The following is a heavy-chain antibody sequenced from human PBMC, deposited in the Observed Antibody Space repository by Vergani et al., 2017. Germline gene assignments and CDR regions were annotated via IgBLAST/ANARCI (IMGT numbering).Heavy chain of an antibody. CDR3: VKGAFAGTPNNWLAP. Sequence: QMQVKESGGGVVQPGGSLRLSCSASGCTFRSNGMHWVRQAPGKGLEWVAFIRYDGSRTHYVDSVKGRFTISRDNSNNTMYLQMNNLRPEDTATYYCVKGAFAGTPNNWLAPWGQGAQVTVSA. V-gene: IGHV3-30*02. J-gene: IGHJ5*02. D-gene: IGHD3-10*01. CDR2: IRYDGSRT. CDR1: GCTFRSNG.